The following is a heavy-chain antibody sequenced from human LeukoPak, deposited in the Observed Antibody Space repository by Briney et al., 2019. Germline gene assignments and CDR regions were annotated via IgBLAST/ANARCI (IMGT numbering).Heavy chain of an antibody. CDR2: FDPEDGET. CDR1: GYTLTELS. Sequence: ASVKVSCKVSGYTLTELSMHWVRQAPGKGLEWMGGFDPEDGETIYAQKFQGRVTMTEDTSIDTAYMELSSLRSEDTAVYYCATDQYYYDSSGYYIWGQGTLVTVSS. J-gene: IGHJ4*02. V-gene: IGHV1-24*01. CDR3: ATDQYYYDSSGYYI. D-gene: IGHD3-22*01.